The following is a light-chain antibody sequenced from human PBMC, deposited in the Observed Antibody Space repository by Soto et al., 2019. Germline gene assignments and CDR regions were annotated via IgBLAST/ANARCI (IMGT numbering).Light chain of an antibody. CDR2: GDS. CDR1: QSVSSTY. V-gene: IGKV3-20*01. CDR3: HQYVSSWT. Sequence: EIVLKQSPGTLSLSPGERATLSCRASQSVSSTYVAWYQQKSGQAPRLLIYGDSSRATGIPDRFSGSGSGTDFTLTVSRLEPEDFAVYYCHQYVSSWTFGQGTKVDIK. J-gene: IGKJ1*01.